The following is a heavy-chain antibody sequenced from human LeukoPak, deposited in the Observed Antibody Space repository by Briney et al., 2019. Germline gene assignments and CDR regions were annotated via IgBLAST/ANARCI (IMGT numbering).Heavy chain of an antibody. CDR3: ALPRARRGMDV. CDR1: GGSFTGYS. D-gene: IGHD2-2*01. V-gene: IGHV4-34*01. J-gene: IGHJ6*04. CDR2: INHSGST. Sequence: SESLSLTCAVYGGSFTGYSWSWIRHPPGKGLEWIGEINHSGSTNYNTSLKSRVTISVDTSKNQFSLKLSSVTAADTAVYYYALPRARRGMDVWGKGTTVTVSS.